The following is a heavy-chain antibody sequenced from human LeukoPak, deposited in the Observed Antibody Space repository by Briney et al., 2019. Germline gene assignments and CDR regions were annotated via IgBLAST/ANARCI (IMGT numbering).Heavy chain of an antibody. CDR1: GVSISSNNYF. V-gene: IGHV4-39*07. D-gene: IGHD2/OR15-2a*01. Sequence: SETLSLTCTVSGVSISSNNYFWGWIRQPPGRGLEWIGTIYNTKDTYYNPSVNSRVDISVETSKNQFSLRLTSVTAADTAVYYCARGIYASDSTFDYWGQGTLVTVSS. CDR2: IYNTKDT. J-gene: IGHJ4*02. CDR3: ARGIYASDSTFDY.